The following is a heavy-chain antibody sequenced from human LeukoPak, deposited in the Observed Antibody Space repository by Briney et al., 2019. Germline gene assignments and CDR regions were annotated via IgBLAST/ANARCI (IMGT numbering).Heavy chain of an antibody. CDR3: ARRRYYDGSGYLE. J-gene: IGHJ1*01. CDR1: GDSVSRSDSY. D-gene: IGHD3-22*01. CDR2: IYHSGRT. V-gene: IGHV4-39*01. Sequence: PSETLSLTCSVSGDSVSRSDSYWDWIRQPPGKGLVWIGTIYHSGRTYYSPSLKSRVTMSVDPSNNQFSLNLRSVTAADTAVYYCARRRYYDGSGYLEWGQGTLLSVSS.